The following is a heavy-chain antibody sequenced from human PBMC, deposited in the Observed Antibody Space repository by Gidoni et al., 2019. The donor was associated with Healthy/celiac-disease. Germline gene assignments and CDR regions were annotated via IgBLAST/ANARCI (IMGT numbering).Heavy chain of an antibody. V-gene: IGHV3-23*01. J-gene: IGHJ6*02. Sequence: EVQLLESGGGLVQPGGSLRLSCAASGFPFSSYAMCWVRQAPGKGLEWVSAISGSGGSTYYADSVKGRFTISRDNSKNTLYLQMNSLRAEDTAVYYCAKGGYCSGGSCYLPYYYGMDVWGQGTTVTVSS. CDR2: ISGSGGST. D-gene: IGHD2-15*01. CDR3: AKGGYCSGGSCYLPYYYGMDV. CDR1: GFPFSSYA.